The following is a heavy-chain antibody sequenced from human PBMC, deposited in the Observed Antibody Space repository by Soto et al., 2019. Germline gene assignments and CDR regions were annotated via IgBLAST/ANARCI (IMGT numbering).Heavy chain of an antibody. CDR3: ARVIRSAYYSSTLDS. CDR1: GYAFTGYF. D-gene: IGHD3-3*01. J-gene: IGHJ4*02. CDR2: INPYGGGA. Sequence: ASVKVSCKASGYAFTGYFMHWVRQAPGRGLEWMGWINPYGGGADYAQSFQGRVTMTRDTSISTVYMELSRLRFEDTAVYYCARVIRSAYYSSTLDSWGPGTVVTVSS. V-gene: IGHV1-2*02.